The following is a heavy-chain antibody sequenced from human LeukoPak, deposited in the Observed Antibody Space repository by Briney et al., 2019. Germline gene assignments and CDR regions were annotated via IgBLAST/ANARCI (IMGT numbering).Heavy chain of an antibody. CDR1: GFTFSSYA. D-gene: IGHD1-26*01. CDR2: ISYDGSNK. J-gene: IGHJ4*02. V-gene: IGHV3-30-3*01. CDR3: ARAQWELHRGEDHYFDY. Sequence: GGSLRLSCAASGFTFSSYAMHWVRQAPGKGLEWVAVISYDGSNKYYADSVKGRFTISRDNSKNTLYLQMNSLRAEDTAVYYCARAQWELHRGEDHYFDYWGQGTLVTVSS.